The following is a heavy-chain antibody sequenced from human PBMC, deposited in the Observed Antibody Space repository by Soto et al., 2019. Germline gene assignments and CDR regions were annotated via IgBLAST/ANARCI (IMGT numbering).Heavy chain of an antibody. CDR3: ARGRGAAADYFDF. J-gene: IGHJ4*02. CDR1: GFTFSDYY. D-gene: IGHD6-13*01. V-gene: IGHV3-11*05. CDR2: ISSSTSHT. Sequence: QVQLEESGGGLVKPGGSLRLCCAVSGFTFSDYYMTWIRQAPGKGLEWVSYISSSTSHTNYADSVKGRFTISRDNAKNSLFLQMNSLRAEDTAVYYCARGRGAAADYFDFWGQGTLVTVSS.